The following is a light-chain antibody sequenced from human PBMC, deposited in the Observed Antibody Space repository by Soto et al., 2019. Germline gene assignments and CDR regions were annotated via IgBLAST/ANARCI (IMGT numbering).Light chain of an antibody. Sequence: EIVLTQSAGAVSLSPGERATLSCRASQSVSSSYLAWYQQKPGQAPRLLIYGASSRATGIPDRFSGSGSGTDFTLTISRLEPEDFVVFYCYQYGSTPPTFGQGTKVDIK. CDR1: QSVSSSY. J-gene: IGKJ1*01. V-gene: IGKV3-20*01. CDR2: GAS. CDR3: YQYGSTPPT.